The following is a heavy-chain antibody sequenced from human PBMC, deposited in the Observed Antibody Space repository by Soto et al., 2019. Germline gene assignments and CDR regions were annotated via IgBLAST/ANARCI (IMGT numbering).Heavy chain of an antibody. J-gene: IGHJ5*02. CDR1: GYTLTELS. CDR3: ATSFIRLSWFDP. CDR2: FDPEDGET. V-gene: IGHV1-24*01. Sequence: QVQLVQSGAEVKKPGASVKVSCKVSGYTLTELSMHWVRQAPGKGLESVGGFDPEDGETIYAQKFQGRVTMTEDTSTDTAYMELSSLRSEDTAVYCCATSFIRLSWFDPWGQGTLVTVSS.